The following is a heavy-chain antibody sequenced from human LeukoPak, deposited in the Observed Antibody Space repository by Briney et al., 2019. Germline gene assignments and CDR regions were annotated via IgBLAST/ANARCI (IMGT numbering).Heavy chain of an antibody. D-gene: IGHD3-16*01. CDR3: ARGGAGPLRD. Sequence: PSETLSLTCTVSSAFVSSYYWSWVRQPPGGGLEWIGYISNSGSPSYNPSFKSRVTFSADTSKNHLSLKLNSVTPADTAVYFCARGGAGPLRDWGQGTLVTVSS. CDR2: ISNSGSP. J-gene: IGHJ4*02. V-gene: IGHV4-59*02. CDR1: SAFVSSYY.